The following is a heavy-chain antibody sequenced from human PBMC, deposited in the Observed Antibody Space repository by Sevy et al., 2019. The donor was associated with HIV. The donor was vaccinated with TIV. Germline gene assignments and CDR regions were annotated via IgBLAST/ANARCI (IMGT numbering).Heavy chain of an antibody. CDR2: INPNSGGT. Sequence: ASVKVSCKASGYTFTGYYMHWVRQAPGQGLEWMGWINPNSGGTNYAQKFQGWVTMTRDTSISTAYMELSRLRSDDTAVYYCARGGYDFWSGSPYYFDYWGQGTLFTVSS. CDR1: GYTFTGYY. CDR3: ARGGYDFWSGSPYYFDY. D-gene: IGHD3-3*01. V-gene: IGHV1-2*04. J-gene: IGHJ4*02.